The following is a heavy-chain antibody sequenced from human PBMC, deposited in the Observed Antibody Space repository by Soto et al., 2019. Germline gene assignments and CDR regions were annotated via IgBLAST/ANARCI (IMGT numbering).Heavy chain of an antibody. CDR2: IYYSGST. Sequence: PSETLSLTCTVSGGSISSSSYYWGWIRQPPGKGLEWIGSIYYSGSTYYNPSLKSRVTISVDTSKNQFSLKLSSVTAADTAVYYCARHRREWIQPDPRTTGPNQNVLAVCGQGTTVPVSS. J-gene: IGHJ6*02. CDR1: GGSISSSSYY. CDR3: ARHRREWIQPDPRTTGPNQNVLAV. D-gene: IGHD5-18*01. V-gene: IGHV4-39*01.